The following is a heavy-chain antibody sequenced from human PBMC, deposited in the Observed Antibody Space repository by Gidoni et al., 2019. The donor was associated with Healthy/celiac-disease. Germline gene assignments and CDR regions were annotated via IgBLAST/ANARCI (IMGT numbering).Heavy chain of an antibody. D-gene: IGHD2-2*01. CDR2: IYYSGST. V-gene: IGHV4-39*01. CDR1: GGSISSNSYY. Sequence: QLQLEESGSGLVKPSETLSLTCTVSGGSISSNSYYWGWIRQPPGKGLEWIGSIYYSGSTYFNSSLKSRVTISVDTSKTQFSLKLRSVSATDTAVYYCARQQVRGVIGWFDTWGQGTLVTVSS. CDR3: ARQQVRGVIGWFDT. J-gene: IGHJ5*02.